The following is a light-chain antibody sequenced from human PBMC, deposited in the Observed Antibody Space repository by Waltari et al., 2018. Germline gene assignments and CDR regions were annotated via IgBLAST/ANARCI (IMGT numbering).Light chain of an antibody. V-gene: IGKV3-15*01. CDR2: SAS. CDR1: QSVSTN. CDR3: QQYNDWPRT. J-gene: IGKJ2*01. Sequence: EIVMTQSPVTLSVSPGERATLSCRASQSVSTNLAWYRQRPGQAPRLLMYSASTRASGLPARFSGSGSGTEFTLTISSLHSEDVAVYYCQQYNDWPRTFGQGTKLEI.